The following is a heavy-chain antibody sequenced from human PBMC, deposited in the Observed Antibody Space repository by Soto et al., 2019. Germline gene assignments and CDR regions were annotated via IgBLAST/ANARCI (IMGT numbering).Heavy chain of an antibody. CDR3: AREGWLQEAYYHYLMDV. CDR1: GGTFSSYA. CDR2: IIPIFGTA. J-gene: IGHJ6*02. Sequence: SVKVSCKASGGTFSSYAISWVGQTPGQGLEWMGGIIPIFGTANYAQKFQGRVTITADESTSTAYMELSSLRSEDKAGYYCAREGWLQEAYYHYLMDVWGQGTPVTVSS. V-gene: IGHV1-69*13. D-gene: IGHD5-18*01.